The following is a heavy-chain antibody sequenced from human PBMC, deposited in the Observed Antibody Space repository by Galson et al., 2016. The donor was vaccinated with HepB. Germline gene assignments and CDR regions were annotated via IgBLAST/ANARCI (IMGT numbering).Heavy chain of an antibody. J-gene: IGHJ6*02. CDR2: ISDEGNSK. Sequence: SLRLSCAASGFSLSTYAIHWVRQAPGKGLEWLAVISDEGNSKYYPDSVRGRFTISRDNSKNTVSLLLNSLRPEDTAVYYCARDPPSISGVLIFAMDVWGQGTTVIVSS. CDR1: GFSLSTYA. V-gene: IGHV3-30-3*01. CDR3: ARDPPSISGVLIFAMDV. D-gene: IGHD3-3*02.